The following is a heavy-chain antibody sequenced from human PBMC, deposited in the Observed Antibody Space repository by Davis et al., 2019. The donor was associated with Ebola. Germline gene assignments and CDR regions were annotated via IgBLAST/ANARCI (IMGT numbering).Heavy chain of an antibody. V-gene: IGHV3-23*01. J-gene: IGHJ4*02. CDR3: ARDLGDFVVVPAALDY. Sequence: GGSLRLSCAASGFTFSSYAMSWVRQAPGKGLEWVSAISGSGGSTYYADSVKGRFTISRDNAKNSLYLQMNSLRAEDTAVYYCARDLGDFVVVPAALDYWGQGTLVTVSS. CDR1: GFTFSSYA. D-gene: IGHD2-2*01. CDR2: ISGSGGST.